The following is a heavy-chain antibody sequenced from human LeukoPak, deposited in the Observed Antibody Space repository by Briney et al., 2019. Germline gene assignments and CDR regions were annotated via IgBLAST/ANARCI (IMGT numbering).Heavy chain of an antibody. Sequence: SETLSVTCTVSGGSISTYYWTWIRQSAGKGLEWIGRVYNDGSTSYNPSLWSRVTISVDNSKNQFSLKLNSVTAADTAVYYCARPYRVGGSFPFDIWGQGTLVTVSS. CDR2: VYNDGST. J-gene: IGHJ3*02. V-gene: IGHV4-4*07. CDR1: GGSISTYY. D-gene: IGHD3-16*02. CDR3: ARPYRVGGSFPFDI.